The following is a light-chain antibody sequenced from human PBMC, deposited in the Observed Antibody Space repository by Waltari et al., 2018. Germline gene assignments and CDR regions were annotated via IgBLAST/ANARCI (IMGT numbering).Light chain of an antibody. V-gene: IGKV3-11*01. CDR1: QSVSTF. CDR3: QQRRNWPT. Sequence: EIVLTQSPATLSLSPGERATLSCRASQSVSTFLAWYQQKPGQSPRLLIYDVSFRATGIPIRVSGSGSETDFTLTISSLEPEDFAVYYCQQRRNWPTFGGGTKVEVK. J-gene: IGKJ4*01. CDR2: DVS.